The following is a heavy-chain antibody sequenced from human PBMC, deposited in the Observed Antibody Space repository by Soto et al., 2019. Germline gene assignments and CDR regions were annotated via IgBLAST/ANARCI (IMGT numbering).Heavy chain of an antibody. D-gene: IGHD3-22*01. V-gene: IGHV4-34*01. CDR2: INHSGST. CDR3: ASGLIHHASSCYHY. J-gene: IGHJ4*02. Sequence: PSETLSLPYAVYAGSLSGYYWRWIRQPPGKGLEWIGEINHSGSTNYNPSLKSRVTISVDTSKNQFSLKLSSVTAADTAVYYCASGLIHHASSCYHYRGQEILGTGSS. CDR1: AGSLSGYY.